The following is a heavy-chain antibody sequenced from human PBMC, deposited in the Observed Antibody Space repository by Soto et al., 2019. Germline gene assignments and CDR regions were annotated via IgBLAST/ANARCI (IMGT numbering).Heavy chain of an antibody. D-gene: IGHD1-26*01. CDR1: GFTFSSYS. Sequence: PGGSLRLSCAASGFTFSSYSLNWVRQAPGKGLEWVSDISRSSSTIYYADSVKGRFTISRDNAKNSLYLQINSLRDEDTAVYSCARDRSGSSDLGGQGTMVTVSS. V-gene: IGHV3-48*02. CDR2: ISRSSSTI. CDR3: ARDRSGSSDL. J-gene: IGHJ4*02.